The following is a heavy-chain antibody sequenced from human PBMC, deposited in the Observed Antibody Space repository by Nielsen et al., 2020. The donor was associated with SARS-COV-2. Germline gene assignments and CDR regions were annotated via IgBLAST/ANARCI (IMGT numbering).Heavy chain of an antibody. D-gene: IGHD6-6*01. CDR1: TDSFSDYY. CDR2: FYHTGST. CDR3: ARQNPLFSTSRPVDW. J-gene: IGHJ4*02. V-gene: IGHV4-59*08. Sequence: SETLSLTCTVSTDSFSDYYWSWFRQPPGQRLEWIGYFYHTGSTRSNPSLKSRVSISGDPSKNQFSLELRSVTAADTAIYYCARQNPLFSTSRPVDWWGQGTLVTVSS.